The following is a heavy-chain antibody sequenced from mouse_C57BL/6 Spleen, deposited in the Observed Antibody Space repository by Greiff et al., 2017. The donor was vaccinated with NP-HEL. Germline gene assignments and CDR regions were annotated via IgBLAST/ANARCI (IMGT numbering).Heavy chain of an antibody. CDR2: ISDGGSYT. CDR3: ARGDWGYFDY. Sequence: EVQVVESGGGLVKPGGSLKLSCAASGFTFSSYAMSWVRQTPEKRLEWVATISDGGSYTYYPDNVKGRFTISRDNAKNNLYLQMSHLKSEDTAMYYCARGDWGYFDYWGQGTTLTVSS. V-gene: IGHV5-4*01. CDR1: GFTFSSYA. D-gene: IGHD4-1*01. J-gene: IGHJ2*01.